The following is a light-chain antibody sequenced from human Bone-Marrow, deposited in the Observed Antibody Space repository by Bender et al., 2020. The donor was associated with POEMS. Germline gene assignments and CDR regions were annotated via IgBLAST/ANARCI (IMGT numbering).Light chain of an antibody. CDR1: RANIGYNF. CDR3: HHVI. V-gene: IGLV1-51*02. J-gene: IGLJ2*01. CDR2: QNS. Sequence: QSLLTQPPSMSAVPRQKITISCSGGRANIGYNFVSWYQLFPGTAPKLIFFQNSKRLSGIPDRFSGSKSGNTASLTISGLQPEDEADYHCHHVIFGGGTKVTVL.